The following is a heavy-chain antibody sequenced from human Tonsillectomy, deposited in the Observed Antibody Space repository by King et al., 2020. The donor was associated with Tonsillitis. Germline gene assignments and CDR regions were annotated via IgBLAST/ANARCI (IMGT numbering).Heavy chain of an antibody. CDR3: AKVQGSYYLYYYSGMDV. V-gene: IGHV3-30*18. Sequence: VQLVESGGGVVQPGRSLRLSCAASGFTFSSYGMHWVRQAPGKGLEWVAVISYDGSNKYYADSVKGRFTISRDNSKNTLYLQMNSLRAEDTAVYYCAKVQGSYYLYYYSGMDVGGQGTTVTVSS. D-gene: IGHD1-26*01. CDR2: ISYDGSNK. J-gene: IGHJ6*02. CDR1: GFTFSSYG.